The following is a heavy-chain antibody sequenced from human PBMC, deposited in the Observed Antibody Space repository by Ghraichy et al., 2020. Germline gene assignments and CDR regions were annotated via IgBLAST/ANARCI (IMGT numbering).Heavy chain of an antibody. D-gene: IGHD5-12*01. CDR2: INHSGST. CDR3: ARGGKRGPGDY. J-gene: IGHJ4*02. Sequence: SETLSLTCAVYGGSFSGYYWSWIRQPPGKGLEWIGEINHSGSTNYNPSLKSRVTISVDTSKNQFSLKLSSVTAADTAVYYCARGGKRGPGDYWGQGTLVTVSS. CDR1: GGSFSGYY. V-gene: IGHV4-34*01.